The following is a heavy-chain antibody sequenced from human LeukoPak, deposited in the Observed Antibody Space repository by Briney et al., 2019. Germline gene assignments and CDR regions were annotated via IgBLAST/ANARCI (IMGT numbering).Heavy chain of an antibody. V-gene: IGHV3-23*01. Sequence: GGSLRLSCAASGFTFSSYAMSWVRRAPGKGLEWVSAISGSGGSTYYADSVKGRFTISRDNSKNTLYLQMNSLRAEGTAVYYCAKDLRGRNCSGGSCSYYFDYWGQGTLVTVSS. J-gene: IGHJ4*02. CDR2: ISGSGGST. CDR3: AKDLRGRNCSGGSCSYYFDY. D-gene: IGHD2-15*01. CDR1: GFTFSSYA.